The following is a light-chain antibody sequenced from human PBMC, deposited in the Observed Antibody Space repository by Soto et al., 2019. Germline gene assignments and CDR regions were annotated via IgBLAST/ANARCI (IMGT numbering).Light chain of an antibody. CDR3: PQANSFPLS. CDR1: QDIRTR. V-gene: IGKV1-12*01. CDR2: AAS. Sequence: DIQVTQSPSSVSASVGDSVTITCRASQDIRTRLAWYQQKPGKAPKVLIYAASTLEAGVPLRFSGSGYGTDFTLPISGLQPEDFATYYCPQANSFPLSFGQGTRLEIK. J-gene: IGKJ5*01.